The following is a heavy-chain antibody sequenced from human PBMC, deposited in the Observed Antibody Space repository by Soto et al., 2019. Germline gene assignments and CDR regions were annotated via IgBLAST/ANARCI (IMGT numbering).Heavy chain of an antibody. J-gene: IGHJ4*02. Sequence: QITLKESGPTLVKPTQTPTLTCSFSGFSFSTPGVGVGWIRQPPGKPLEWLAVIYWDDDKRYSPSLRSRLTITKDTSRNQVVLIMTNMDPLDTVTYYCAHSPPYHTNWDPHYCGQGTLVTVSP. D-gene: IGHD1-1*01. V-gene: IGHV2-5*02. CDR3: AHSPPYHTNWDPHY. CDR1: GFSFSTPGVG. CDR2: IYWDDDK.